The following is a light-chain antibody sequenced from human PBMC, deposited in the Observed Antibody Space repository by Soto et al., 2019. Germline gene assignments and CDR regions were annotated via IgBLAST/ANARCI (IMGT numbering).Light chain of an antibody. V-gene: IGKV1-5*01. CDR2: DGS. J-gene: IGKJ2*01. CDR3: QQYDTYPYT. Sequence: DIQMTQSPSTLPASVGDRVIITCRASQSIRGWLAWYQQKPGKAPSLLIYDGSSLQSGVPSRFRGSGSGTTFTLTISSLQPADFASYYCQQYDTYPYTFGQGTKVEIK. CDR1: QSIRGW.